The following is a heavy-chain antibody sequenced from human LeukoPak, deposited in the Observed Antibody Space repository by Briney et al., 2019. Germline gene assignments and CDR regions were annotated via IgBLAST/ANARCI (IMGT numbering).Heavy chain of an antibody. V-gene: IGHV3-30*02. CDR3: AKPSYQLLAYYFDY. Sequence: GGSLRLSCAASGFTFSSYGMHWVRQAPGKGLEWVAFIRYDGSNKYYADSVKGRFTISRDNSKNPLYLQMNSLRAEDTAVYYCAKPSYQLLAYYFDYWGQGTLVTVSS. D-gene: IGHD2-2*01. CDR2: IRYDGSNK. J-gene: IGHJ4*02. CDR1: GFTFSSYG.